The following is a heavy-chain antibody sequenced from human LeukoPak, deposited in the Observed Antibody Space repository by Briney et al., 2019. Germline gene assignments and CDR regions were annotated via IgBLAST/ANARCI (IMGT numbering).Heavy chain of an antibody. D-gene: IGHD2-15*01. CDR2: IIPILGTA. Sequence: GSSVKVSCKASGGTFSSYAISWVRQAPGQGLEWMGGIIPILGTANYAQKFQGRVTITADESTSTAYMELSSLRSEDTAVYYCARDSPDVVVAANRYYHYGMDVWGKGTTVTVSS. CDR3: ARDSPDVVVAANRYYHYGMDV. V-gene: IGHV1-69*01. CDR1: GGTFSSYA. J-gene: IGHJ6*04.